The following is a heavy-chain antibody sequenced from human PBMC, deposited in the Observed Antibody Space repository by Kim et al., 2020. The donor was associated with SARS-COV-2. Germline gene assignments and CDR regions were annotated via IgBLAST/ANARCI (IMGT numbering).Heavy chain of an antibody. Sequence: NYNPSLKSRVTISVDTSKNQFSLKLSSVTAADTAVYYCARGRYSGSYYDYWGQGTLVTVSS. CDR3: ARGRYSGSYYDY. V-gene: IGHV4-34*01. D-gene: IGHD1-26*01. J-gene: IGHJ4*02.